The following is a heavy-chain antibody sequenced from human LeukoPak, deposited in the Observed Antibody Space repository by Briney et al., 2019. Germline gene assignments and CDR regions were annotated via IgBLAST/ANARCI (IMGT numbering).Heavy chain of an antibody. V-gene: IGHV3-30*02. D-gene: IGHD3/OR15-3a*01. CDR2: IRYDGSNK. CDR3: ARQTGSGLFILP. J-gene: IGHJ4*02. Sequence: PGGSLRLSCAASGFTFSSYGMHWVRQAPGKGLEWVAFIRYDGSNKHYADSVKGRFTISRDNSKNTLFLQMNSLRAEDTAVYYCARQTGSGLFILPGGQGTLVTVSS. CDR1: GFTFSSYG.